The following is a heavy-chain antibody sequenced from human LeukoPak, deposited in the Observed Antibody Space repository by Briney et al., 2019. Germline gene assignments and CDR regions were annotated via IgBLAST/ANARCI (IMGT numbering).Heavy chain of an antibody. Sequence: ETLSLTXTVSGGSISSYYGSWIRQPPGKGLEWIGYIYYSGSTNYNPSLKSRVTISVDTSKNQFSLKLSSVTAADTAVYYCARDRGSYFDYWGQGTLVTVSS. CDR2: IYYSGST. CDR1: GGSISSYY. V-gene: IGHV4-59*01. J-gene: IGHJ4*02. CDR3: ARDRGSYFDY. D-gene: IGHD2-15*01.